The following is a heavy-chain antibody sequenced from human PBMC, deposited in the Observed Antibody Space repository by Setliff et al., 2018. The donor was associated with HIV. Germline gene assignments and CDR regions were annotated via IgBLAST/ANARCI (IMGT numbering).Heavy chain of an antibody. J-gene: IGHJ5*02. CDR3: AGCITGTTHWFDP. V-gene: IGHV4-59*11. D-gene: IGHD1-20*01. CDR1: GGSIISHY. CDR2: IYYSGST. Sequence: PSETLSLTCTVSGGSIISHYWSWIRQPPGKRLEWIGYIYYSGSTNYNPSLKSRVTISVDTSKNQFSLKLSSVTAADTAVYYCAGCITGTTHWFDPWGQGTLVTVSS.